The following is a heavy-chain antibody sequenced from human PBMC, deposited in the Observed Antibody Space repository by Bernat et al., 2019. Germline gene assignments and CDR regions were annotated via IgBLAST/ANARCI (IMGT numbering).Heavy chain of an antibody. CDR3: AGSFIAAAYYFDY. CDR2: INHSGST. J-gene: IGHJ4*02. D-gene: IGHD6-13*01. V-gene: IGHV4-34*01. Sequence: QVQLQQWGAGLLKPSEILSLTCAVYGGSFSGYYWSWIRQPPVKGLEWIGEINHSGSTNYNPSLKSRVTISVDTSKNQFSLKLSSVTAADTAVYYCAGSFIAAAYYFDYWGQGTLVTVAS. CDR1: GGSFSGYY.